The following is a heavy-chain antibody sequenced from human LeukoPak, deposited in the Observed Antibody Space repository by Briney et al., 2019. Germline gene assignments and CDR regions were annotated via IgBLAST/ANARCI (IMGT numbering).Heavy chain of an antibody. CDR3: AKGFGELFLFDY. Sequence: PGGSLRLSCAASGFTFDDYAIHWVRQAPGKGLEWVSGISWNSGSIGYADSVKGRFTISRDNAKNSLYLQMNSLRAEDTALYYCAKGFGELFLFDYWGQGTLVTVSS. D-gene: IGHD3-10*01. V-gene: IGHV3-9*01. CDR1: GFTFDDYA. J-gene: IGHJ4*02. CDR2: ISWNSGSI.